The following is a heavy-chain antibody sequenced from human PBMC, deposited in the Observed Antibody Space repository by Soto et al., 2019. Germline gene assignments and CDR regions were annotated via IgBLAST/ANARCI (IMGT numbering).Heavy chain of an antibody. CDR1: GFTFSSYA. CDR3: ATRSPAFDY. CDR2: IWYDGSNK. Sequence: GGFLRLSCSASGFTFSSYAMHWVRQAPGKGLEWVAVIWYDGSNKYYADSVKGRFTISRDNSKNTLYLQMNSLRADDTAMYYCATRSPAFDYWGQGTLVTVSS. J-gene: IGHJ4*02. V-gene: IGHV3-33*08.